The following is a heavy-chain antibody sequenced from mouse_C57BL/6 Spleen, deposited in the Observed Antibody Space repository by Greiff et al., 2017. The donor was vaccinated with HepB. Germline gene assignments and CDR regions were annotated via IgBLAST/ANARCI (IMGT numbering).Heavy chain of an antibody. V-gene: IGHV5-4*01. J-gene: IGHJ4*01. CDR3: ARDLGTGAMDY. D-gene: IGHD3-3*01. CDR2: ISDGGSYT. CDR1: GFTFSSYA. Sequence: EVQLVESGGGLVKPGGSLKLSCAASGFTFSSYAMSWVRQTPEKRLEWVATISDGGSYTYYPDNVKGRFTISRDNAKNNLYLQMSHLKSEDTAMYYCARDLGTGAMDYWGQGTSVTVSS.